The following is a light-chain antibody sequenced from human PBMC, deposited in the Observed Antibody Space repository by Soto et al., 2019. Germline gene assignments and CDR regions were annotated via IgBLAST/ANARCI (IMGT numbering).Light chain of an antibody. J-gene: IGKJ4*01. CDR3: QRYISYSLLT. V-gene: IGKV1-5*03. CDR1: QSISNW. CDR2: EAS. Sequence: DIQMTQSPSTLSSSVGDRVTITCRASQSISNWLAWYQQKPGKAPKLLIYEASNLESGVPSRFSGSGSGTEFTLTISSLQPDDFATYYCQRYISYSLLTFGGGTKVEIK.